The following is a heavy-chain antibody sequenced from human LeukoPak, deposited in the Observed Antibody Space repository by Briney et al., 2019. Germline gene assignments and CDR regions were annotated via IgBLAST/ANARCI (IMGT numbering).Heavy chain of an antibody. CDR3: TRDRGAYNLYDY. CDR2: IRSKAYGETA. D-gene: IGHD1-1*01. Sequence: GGSLRLSCTASGFTFGDYAMGWIRQAPGKGLEWVGFIRSKAYGETADYAASVKGRFTISRDDSKAIAYLQMNSLKTEDTAVYHCTRDRGAYNLYDYWGQGTLVTVSS. J-gene: IGHJ4*02. V-gene: IGHV3-49*03. CDR1: GFTFGDYA.